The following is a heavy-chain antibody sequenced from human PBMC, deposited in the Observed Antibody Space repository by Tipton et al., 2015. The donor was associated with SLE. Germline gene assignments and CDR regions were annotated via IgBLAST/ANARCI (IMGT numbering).Heavy chain of an antibody. V-gene: IGHV3-74*01. J-gene: IGHJ4*02. CDR2: IDPNGSPT. CDR3: ASALLDYFDY. Sequence: SLRLSCPASGFTFSSYWMHWVRQPPGKGLVWVSEIDPNGSPTNYADSVKDRFTISRDDSKNTLYLQMNSLRAEDTAVYYCASALLDYFDYWGQGTLVTVSS. D-gene: IGHD2-15*01. CDR1: GFTFSSYW.